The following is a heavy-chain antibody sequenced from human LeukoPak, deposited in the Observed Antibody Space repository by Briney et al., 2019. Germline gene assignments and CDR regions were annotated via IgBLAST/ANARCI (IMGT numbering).Heavy chain of an antibody. D-gene: IGHD3-10*01. Sequence: ASVKVSCQASGYMFTSYAIHWVREAPGQGLEWLGWISVYNGKTDYAEGLQGRVTMTTDRSTNTAFMELRNLRSDDTAIYFCARGSGSPYYYYMDVWGKGTAVTVSS. CDR2: ISVYNGKT. V-gene: IGHV1-18*01. CDR3: ARGSGSPYYYYMDV. CDR1: GYMFTSYA. J-gene: IGHJ6*03.